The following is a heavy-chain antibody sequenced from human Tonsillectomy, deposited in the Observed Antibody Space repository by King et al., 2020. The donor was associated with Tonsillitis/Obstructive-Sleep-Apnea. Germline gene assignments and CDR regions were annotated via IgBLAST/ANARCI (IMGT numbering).Heavy chain of an antibody. J-gene: IGHJ6*02. D-gene: IGHD3-3*01. Sequence: LVQSGAEVKKPGASGKVSCKASGYTFTSYGISWVRQAPGQGLEWMGWISAYNGNTNYAQKLQGRVTMTTYTSTSTAYMELRSLRSDDTAVYYCAGDNSDFRRGYLGEYYYGMDVWGQGTTVTVSS. V-gene: IGHV1-18*01. CDR3: AGDNSDFRRGYLGEYYYGMDV. CDR2: ISAYNGNT. CDR1: GYTFTSYG.